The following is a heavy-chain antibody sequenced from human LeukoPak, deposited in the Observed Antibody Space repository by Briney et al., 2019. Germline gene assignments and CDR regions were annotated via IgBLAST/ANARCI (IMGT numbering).Heavy chain of an antibody. CDR2: ISGSAGST. Sequence: GGSLRLSCAASGCTFSSYGMSWVRQAPGKGLEWVSAISGSAGSTYYADSVKGRFTISRDNSKNTLYLQMNSLRAEDTAVYYCAKVGGSYCVDYWGQGTLVTVSS. V-gene: IGHV3-23*01. CDR1: GCTFSSYG. D-gene: IGHD1-26*01. CDR3: AKVGGSYCVDY. J-gene: IGHJ4*02.